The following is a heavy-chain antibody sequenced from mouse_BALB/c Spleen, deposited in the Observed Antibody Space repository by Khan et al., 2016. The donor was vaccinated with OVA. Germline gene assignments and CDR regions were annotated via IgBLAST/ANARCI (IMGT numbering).Heavy chain of an antibody. CDR3: ARSGYGNPFAY. Sequence: VQLQESGAELVKPGASVKISCKASGYTFTSFYMYWVKQRPGQGLEWIGGINPSNGDTHFYEKFKSKAKLTVDKSSTTAYMQFSSLTSEDSAVDYCARSGYGNPFAYWGQGTLVTVSA. V-gene: IGHV1S81*02. J-gene: IGHJ3*01. CDR1: GYTFTSFY. CDR2: INPSNGDT. D-gene: IGHD2-1*01.